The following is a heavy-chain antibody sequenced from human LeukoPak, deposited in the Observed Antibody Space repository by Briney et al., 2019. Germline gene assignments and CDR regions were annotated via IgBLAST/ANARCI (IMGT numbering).Heavy chain of an antibody. J-gene: IGHJ4*02. D-gene: IGHD3-22*01. V-gene: IGHV4-59*01. Sequence: PETLSLTCTVSGGSISRYYWSWIRQPPGKGLEWIGYISYSGSTNYNPSLKSRVTISLDTSKTQFSLKLSSVTAADTAVYYCARLRLFPDYFDYWGQGTLVPVSS. CDR2: ISYSGST. CDR1: GGSISRYY. CDR3: ARLRLFPDYFDY.